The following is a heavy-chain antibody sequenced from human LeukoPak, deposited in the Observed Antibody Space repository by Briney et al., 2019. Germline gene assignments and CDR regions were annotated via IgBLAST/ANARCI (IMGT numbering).Heavy chain of an antibody. CDR3: ARVLGYCSSTSCPYYYYGMDV. CDR1: GFTFSDYY. CDR2: ISSSGSTI. V-gene: IGHV3-11*01. Sequence: GGSLRLSCAASGFTFSDYYMSWIRQAPGKGLEWVSYISSSGSTIYYADSVKGRFTISRDNAKNSLYLQMNSLRAEDTAVYYCARVLGYCSSTSCPYYYYGMDVWGQGTTVTVSS. J-gene: IGHJ6*02. D-gene: IGHD2-2*01.